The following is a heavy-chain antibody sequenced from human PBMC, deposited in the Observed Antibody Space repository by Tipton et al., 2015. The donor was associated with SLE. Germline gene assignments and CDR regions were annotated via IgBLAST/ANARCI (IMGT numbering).Heavy chain of an antibody. V-gene: IGHV3-23*03. CDR2: YNHGNDT. J-gene: IGHJ4*02. CDR1: GYSISSGYY. CDR3: AKDGETLIDY. Sequence: GLVKPSETLSLTCGVSGYSISSGYYWGWIRQPPGKRLEWVAVIYNHGNDTYYRDSVKGRFIISRDNFKNILYLQMNDLRAEDTALYYCAKDGETLIDYWGQGTLVTVSS. D-gene: IGHD3-10*01.